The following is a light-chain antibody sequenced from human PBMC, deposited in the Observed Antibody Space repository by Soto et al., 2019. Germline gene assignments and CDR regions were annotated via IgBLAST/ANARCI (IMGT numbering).Light chain of an antibody. CDR3: AAWDDSLNGHAV. V-gene: IGLV1-44*01. CDR1: SSNIGSNT. J-gene: IGLJ7*01. Sequence: QSVLTQPPSASGTPGQRVTISCSGSSSNIGSNTVNWYEQLPGTATKLLIYSNNQRPSGVPDRFSGSKSGTSASLAISGRQSEDEADYYCAAWDDSLNGHAVFGGGTQLTVL. CDR2: SNN.